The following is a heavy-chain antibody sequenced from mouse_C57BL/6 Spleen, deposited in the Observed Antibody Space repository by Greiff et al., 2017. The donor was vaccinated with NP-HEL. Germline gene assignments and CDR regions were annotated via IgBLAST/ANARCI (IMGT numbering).Heavy chain of an antibody. CDR2: IYPGGGYT. Sequence: QVQLQQSGAELVRPGTSVKMSCTASGYTFTNYWIGWAKQRPGHGLEWIGDIYPGGGYTNYTEKFKGKATLTADKSSSTAYLQFSSLTSEDSTSYYCAREERYFDVWGTGTTVTVSS. CDR3: AREERYFDV. CDR1: GYTFTNYW. J-gene: IGHJ1*03. V-gene: IGHV1-63*01.